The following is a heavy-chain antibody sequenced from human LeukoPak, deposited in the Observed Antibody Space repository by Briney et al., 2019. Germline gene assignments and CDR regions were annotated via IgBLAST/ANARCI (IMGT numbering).Heavy chain of an antibody. J-gene: IGHJ4*02. CDR3: ARIRYSGSYGTV. CDR1: GGSFSGYY. D-gene: IGHD1-26*01. Sequence: SETLSLTCAVYGGSFSGYYWSWIRQPPGKGLEWIGEINHSGSTNYNPSLKSRVTISVDTSQNQFSLKLSSVTAADTAVYYCARIRYSGSYGTVWGQGTLVIVSS. V-gene: IGHV4-34*01. CDR2: INHSGST.